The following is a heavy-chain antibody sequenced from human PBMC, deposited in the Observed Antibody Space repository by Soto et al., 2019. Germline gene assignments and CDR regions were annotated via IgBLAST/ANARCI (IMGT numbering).Heavy chain of an antibody. CDR1: GSTFTRHY. Sequence: GASVKVSFKSSGSTFTRHYIHWVRQAPGQGPEWMGEIGPASGDTSYAQKFQGRVTMTRDTSITTVYMELNNLSPDDTAVYYCGRGRSGQLVVFYWGQGTPVTVSS. V-gene: IGHV1-2*02. CDR3: GRGRSGQLVVFY. D-gene: IGHD3-10*01. J-gene: IGHJ4*02. CDR2: IGPASGDT.